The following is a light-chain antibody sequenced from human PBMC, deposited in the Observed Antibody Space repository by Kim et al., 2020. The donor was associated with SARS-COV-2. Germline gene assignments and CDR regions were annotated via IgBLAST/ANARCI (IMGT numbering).Light chain of an antibody. J-gene: IGLJ7*01. CDR1: SLRSYY. Sequence: ALGQTVRITCQGDSLRSYYASWYQQQPGQAPVLVIYGKNNRTSGIPDRFSGSSSGNTASLTITGAQAEDEADYYCNSRDSSGNHAVFGGGTQLTVL. CDR2: GKN. V-gene: IGLV3-19*01. CDR3: NSRDSSGNHAV.